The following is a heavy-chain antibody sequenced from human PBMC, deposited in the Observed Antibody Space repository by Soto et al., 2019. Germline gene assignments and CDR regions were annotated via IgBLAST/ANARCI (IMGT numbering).Heavy chain of an antibody. D-gene: IGHD3-22*01. Sequence: QVQLVQSGAEVKKPGSSVKVSCKASGGTFSSYAISWVRQAPGQGLEWRGGIIPIFGTANYAQKFQGRLTIPADESTSTAYMELSSLRSEDTAVYYCARGVRYYDSSAEYSNWGQGTLVTVSS. J-gene: IGHJ4*02. CDR2: IIPIFGTA. V-gene: IGHV1-69*12. CDR3: ARGVRYYDSSAEYSN. CDR1: GGTFSSYA.